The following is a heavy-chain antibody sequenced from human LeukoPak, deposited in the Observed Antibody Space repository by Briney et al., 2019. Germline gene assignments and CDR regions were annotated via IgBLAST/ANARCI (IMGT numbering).Heavy chain of an antibody. CDR3: ARVREYQLLYNWFDP. Sequence: ASVKVSCKTSGYTFTGYYMHWVRQAPGQGLEWMGWISPNSGGTNYAQKFQGRVTMTRDTSISTAYMELSRLRSDDTAVYYYARVREYQLLYNWFDPWGQGTLVTVSS. J-gene: IGHJ5*02. CDR1: GYTFTGYY. V-gene: IGHV1-2*02. CDR2: ISPNSGGT. D-gene: IGHD2-2*01.